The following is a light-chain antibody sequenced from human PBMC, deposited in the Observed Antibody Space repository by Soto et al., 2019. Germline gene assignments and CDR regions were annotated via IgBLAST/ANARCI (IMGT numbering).Light chain of an antibody. Sequence: IQMTQSPSTLSASVGDRVIITCRASQSVSSWLAWYQHKPGKAPNLLIYKASRLASGVPSRFSSSGSGQEFTLTLSSLQPDDFAIYCRQQHRRYPVTFRQGTRLEIK. CDR3: QQHRRYPVT. CDR2: KAS. CDR1: QSVSSW. J-gene: IGKJ5*01. V-gene: IGKV1-5*03.